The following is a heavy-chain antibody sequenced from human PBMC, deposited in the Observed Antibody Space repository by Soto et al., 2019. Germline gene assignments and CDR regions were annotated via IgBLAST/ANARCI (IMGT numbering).Heavy chain of an antibody. V-gene: IGHV1-8*01. CDR1: GYTFTSYD. Sequence: QVQLVQSGAEVKKPGASVKVSCKASGYTFTSYDINWVRQATGQGLEWMGWMNPNSGNTGYAQKFQGRVTMTGNTSISTAYMELSSLRSEDTAVYYCERGINYYDSGDDAFDIWGQGTMVTVSS. CDR3: ERGINYYDSGDDAFDI. D-gene: IGHD3-10*01. J-gene: IGHJ3*02. CDR2: MNPNSGNT.